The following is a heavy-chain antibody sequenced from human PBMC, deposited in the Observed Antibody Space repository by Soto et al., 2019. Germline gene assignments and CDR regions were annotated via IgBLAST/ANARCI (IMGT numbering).Heavy chain of an antibody. V-gene: IGHV3-9*01. Sequence: DVELVESGGGLVQPGRSLRLSCAASGFTFDSFAMQWIRQVPGKGLEWVSSISWNSATIAYADSVKGRFTISRDNANNVVYLQMNSLRAEDTAFYYCAKWDTRDSWGQGTLVTVSS. CDR1: GFTFDSFA. CDR3: AKWDTRDS. J-gene: IGHJ4*02. D-gene: IGHD5-18*01. CDR2: ISWNSATI.